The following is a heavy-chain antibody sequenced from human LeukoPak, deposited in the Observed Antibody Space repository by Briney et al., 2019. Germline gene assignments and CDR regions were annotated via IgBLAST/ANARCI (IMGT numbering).Heavy chain of an antibody. CDR3: AREGSYCVGGDCYSFDF. J-gene: IGHJ4*02. V-gene: IGHV1-2*02. CDR2: MHPGNGNT. Sequence: ASVKVSCKASGYRFISNYIQWVRQAPGLGPEWMGWMHPGNGNTRYAERFQGRVTMTRDTSINTAYMDLSSLRSDDTAVYYCAREGSYCVGGDCYSFDFWGQGTLITVSS. CDR1: GYRFISNY. D-gene: IGHD2-21*02.